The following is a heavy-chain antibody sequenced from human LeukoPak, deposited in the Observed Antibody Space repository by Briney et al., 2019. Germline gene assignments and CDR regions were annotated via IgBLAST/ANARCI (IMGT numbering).Heavy chain of an antibody. J-gene: IGHJ6*03. V-gene: IGHV4-38-2*02. CDR1: GYSITTNYY. CDR2: VYHNGET. CDR3: VTPRSWELSDMAV. D-gene: IGHD1-26*01. Sequence: SETLSPTCTVSGYSITTNYYWAWIRQSPGTGLEWIGSVYHNGETYYNPPLKSRVIISVDTSKNEFSLRLTSVTAADTAVYYCVTPRSWELSDMAVWGKGTTVIVSS.